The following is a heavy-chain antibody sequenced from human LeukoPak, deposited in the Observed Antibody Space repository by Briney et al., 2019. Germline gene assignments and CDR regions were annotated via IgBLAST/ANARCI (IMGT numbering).Heavy chain of an antibody. J-gene: IGHJ4*02. CDR3: ARYWNGDFDY. Sequence: ASVKVSCKAFGYTFTSYDMYWVRQAPGQGLEWMGIINPSGGSTNYAQKFQGRVTMTRGTSTSTVYMELSSLRSEDTAVYYCARYWNGDFDYWGQGTLVTVSP. CDR1: GYTFTSYD. CDR2: INPSGGST. D-gene: IGHD1-1*01. V-gene: IGHV1-46*03.